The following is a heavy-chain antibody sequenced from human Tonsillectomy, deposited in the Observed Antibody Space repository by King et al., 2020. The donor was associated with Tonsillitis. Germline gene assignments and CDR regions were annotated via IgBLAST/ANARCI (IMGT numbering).Heavy chain of an antibody. Sequence: VQLVESGGGLVQPGGSLRLSCTASGFTFSSYAMSWVRQAPGKGLEWVSGISGCGGSTSYADSVKGRFTISRDNSKNTLCLQMNSLRVEDRAVYYCAKDSSEADLWGAWGQGTLVTVSS. J-gene: IGHJ5*02. CDR3: AKDSSEADLWGA. CDR2: ISGCGGST. CDR1: GFTFSSYA. V-gene: IGHV3-23*04. D-gene: IGHD3-16*01.